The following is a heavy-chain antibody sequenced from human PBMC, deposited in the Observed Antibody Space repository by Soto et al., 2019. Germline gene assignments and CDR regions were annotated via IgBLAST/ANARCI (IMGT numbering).Heavy chain of an antibody. V-gene: IGHV3-53*01. CDR1: GFTVSSKY. D-gene: IGHD3-3*01. Sequence: EVPLVESGGGLIQPGGSLRLSCAASGFTVSSKYMTWVRQAPGKGLEWVSVIYGGGTTYYADSVKSRFTISRDNSKNTLYLQVNSLRAEDTAVYYCMETTVWPGFDFWGQGTLVTVSS. CDR2: IYGGGTT. J-gene: IGHJ4*02. CDR3: METTVWPGFDF.